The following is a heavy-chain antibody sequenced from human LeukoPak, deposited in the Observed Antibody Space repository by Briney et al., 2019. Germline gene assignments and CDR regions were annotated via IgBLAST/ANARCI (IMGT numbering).Heavy chain of an antibody. V-gene: IGHV4-59*08. CDR1: GGSISSYY. J-gene: IGHJ4*02. Sequence: SETLSLTCTVSGGSISSYYWSWIRQPPGKGLEWIGYIYYSGSTNYNPSLKSRVTISVDTSKNQFSLKLSSVTAADTAVYYCARRRYFDYWGQGTLVTASS. CDR2: IYYSGST. CDR3: ARRRYFDY.